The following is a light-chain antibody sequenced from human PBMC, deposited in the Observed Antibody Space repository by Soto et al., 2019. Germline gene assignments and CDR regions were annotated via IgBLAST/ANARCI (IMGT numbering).Light chain of an antibody. CDR3: QQYSNWPR. CDR1: QSVRSD. V-gene: IGKV3D-15*01. Sequence: EIVLTESPATLSLSPGDRATLSCRASQSVRSDYFAWYQQKPGQAPRVIIFGVSTRATTIPDRFSGSGPGTEFTLTISSLQSEDFAVYYCQQYSNWPRFGPGTKVDI. J-gene: IGKJ3*01. CDR2: GVS.